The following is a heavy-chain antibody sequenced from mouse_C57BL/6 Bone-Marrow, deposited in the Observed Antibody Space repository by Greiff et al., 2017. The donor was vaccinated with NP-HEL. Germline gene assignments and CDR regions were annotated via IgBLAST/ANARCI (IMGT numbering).Heavy chain of an antibody. CDR2: FHPYNDDT. Sequence: QVQLKESGAELVKPGASVKMSCKASGYTFTTYPIEWMKQNHGKSLEWIGNFHPYNDDTKYNEKFKGKATLTVEKSSSTVYLELSRLTSDDSAVYYCARYGYDVWYFDVWGTGTTVTVSS. V-gene: IGHV1-47*01. D-gene: IGHD2-2*01. CDR3: ARYGYDVWYFDV. J-gene: IGHJ1*03. CDR1: GYTFTTYP.